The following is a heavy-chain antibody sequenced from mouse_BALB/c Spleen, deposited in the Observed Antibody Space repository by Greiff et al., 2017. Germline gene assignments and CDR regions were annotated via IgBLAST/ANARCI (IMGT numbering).Heavy chain of an antibody. V-gene: IGHV1-9*01. D-gene: IGHD2-14*01. Sequence: VMLVESGAELMKPGASVKISCKATGYTFSSYWIEWVKQRPGHGLEWIGEILPGSGSTNYNEKFKGKATFTADTSSNTAYMQLSSLTSEDSAVYYCARCFLRYDVGFDYWGQGTTLTVSS. CDR3: ARCFLRYDVGFDY. J-gene: IGHJ2*01. CDR1: GYTFSSYW. CDR2: ILPGSGST.